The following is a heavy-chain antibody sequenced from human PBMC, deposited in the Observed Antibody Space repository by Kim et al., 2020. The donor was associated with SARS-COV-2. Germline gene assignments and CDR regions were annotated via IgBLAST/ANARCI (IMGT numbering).Heavy chain of an antibody. CDR1: GFTFSSYA. CDR2: ISYDGSNK. D-gene: IGHD6-19*01. J-gene: IGHJ4*02. CDR3: ARGYSSGWLTVIGY. V-gene: IGHV3-30*04. Sequence: GGSLRLSCAASGFTFSSYAMHWVRQAPGKGLEWVAVISYDGSNKYYADSVKGRFTISRDNSKNTLYLQMNSLRAEDTAVYYCARGYSSGWLTVIGYWGQGTLVTVSS.